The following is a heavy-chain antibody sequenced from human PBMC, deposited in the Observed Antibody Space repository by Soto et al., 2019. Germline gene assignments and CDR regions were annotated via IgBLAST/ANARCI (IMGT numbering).Heavy chain of an antibody. CDR2: INPNSGGT. V-gene: IGHV1-2*02. CDR3: ARIMVRELYYYGMDV. J-gene: IGHJ6*02. Sequence: GASVKVSCKASGYTFTGYYMHWVRQAPGQGLEWMGWINPNSGGTNYAQKFQGRVTMTRDTSISTAYMELSRLRSDDTAVYYCARIMVRELYYYGMDVWGQGTTVTVSS. CDR1: GYTFTGYY. D-gene: IGHD3-10*01.